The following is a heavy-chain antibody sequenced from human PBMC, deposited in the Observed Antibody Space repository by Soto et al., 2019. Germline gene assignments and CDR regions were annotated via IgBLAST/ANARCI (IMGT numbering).Heavy chain of an antibody. V-gene: IGHV3-33*01. Sequence: QVQLVESGGGVVQPGTSLRLSCAASGFTFNTFGMHWVRQAPGKGLEWVAFIWYDGSNKYYGDSVKGRFTISRDNSKNTLYLQMNSLRTEDTAVYYCARVGVAGTTAHFDYWGQGTLVTVSS. D-gene: IGHD1-1*01. J-gene: IGHJ4*02. CDR2: IWYDGSNK. CDR1: GFTFNTFG. CDR3: ARVGVAGTTAHFDY.